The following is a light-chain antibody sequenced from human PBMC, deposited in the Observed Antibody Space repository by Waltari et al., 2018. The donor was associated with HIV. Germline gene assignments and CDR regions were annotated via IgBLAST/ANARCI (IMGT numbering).Light chain of an antibody. CDR1: NIGGKP. CDR3: QVWDYDGDHRWV. J-gene: IGLJ3*02. V-gene: IGLV3-21*04. Sequence: SYVVTQPPSVSVVPGETATTMGGGNNIGGKPVFWPQQKPGQAPVVVITYNSDRPPRIPVRISGSVSGNTATLTISRVEAGDEADYYCQVWDYDGDHRWVFGGGTTLTVL. CDR2: YNS.